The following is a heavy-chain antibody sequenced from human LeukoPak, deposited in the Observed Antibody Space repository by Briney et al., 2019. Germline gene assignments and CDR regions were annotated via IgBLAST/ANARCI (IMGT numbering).Heavy chain of an antibody. CDR2: IWYDGSNE. Sequence: GGSQRLSCAESGFTFSSNGMHWVRQAPGKGLEWVAVIWYDGSNEYYADSVKGRFTISRDNSKNTLYLQMNSLTGDDTAVYYCARLVGARGGYFDYWGQGTLVTVSS. D-gene: IGHD1-26*01. CDR1: GFTFSSNG. V-gene: IGHV3-33*01. CDR3: ARLVGARGGYFDY. J-gene: IGHJ4*02.